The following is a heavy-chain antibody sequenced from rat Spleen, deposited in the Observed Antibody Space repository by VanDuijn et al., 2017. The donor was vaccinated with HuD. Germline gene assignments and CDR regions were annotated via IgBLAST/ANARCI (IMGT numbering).Heavy chain of an antibody. J-gene: IGHJ1*01. CDR2: ISYDGGST. CDR1: GFTFSNYG. Sequence: EVQLVESGGGLVQPGRSMKLSCAASGFTFSNYGMAWVRQAPKKGLEWVSYISYDGGSTYYRDPVKGRFTISRNNAKSTLYLQMDSLRSEDTATYYCTTAGRDWYFDFWGPGTMVTVSS. V-gene: IGHV5-20*01. CDR3: TTAGRDWYFDF. D-gene: IGHD1-11*01.